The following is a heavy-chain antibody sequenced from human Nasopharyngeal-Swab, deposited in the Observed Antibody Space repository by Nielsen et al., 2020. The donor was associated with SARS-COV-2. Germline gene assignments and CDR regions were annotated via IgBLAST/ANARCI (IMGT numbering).Heavy chain of an antibody. CDR1: GFTFSSYA. CDR3: ARERAFIVAEGLDY. Sequence: GESLKISCAVSGFTFSSYAMHWVRQAPGKGLEWVAVISYDGSNKYYADSVKGRFTISRDNSKNTLYLQMNSLRAGDTAVYYCARERAFIVAEGLDYWGQGTLVTVSS. V-gene: IGHV3-30-3*01. D-gene: IGHD2-15*01. J-gene: IGHJ4*02. CDR2: ISYDGSNK.